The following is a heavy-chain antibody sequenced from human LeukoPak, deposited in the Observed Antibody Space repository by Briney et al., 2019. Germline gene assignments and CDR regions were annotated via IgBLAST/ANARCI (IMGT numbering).Heavy chain of an antibody. CDR2: ISSSGSSI. D-gene: IGHD1-14*01. CDR1: GFTFNDYY. CDR3: ARLEFTYNNTPDY. V-gene: IGHV3-11*04. J-gene: IGHJ4*02. Sequence: GGSLRLSCAASGFTFNDYYMDWIRQAPGKGLEWVSYISSSGSSIHYADSVKGRFPISRDNAKNSLFLQMNSLRAEDTAVYYCARLEFTYNNTPDYWGQGTLVTVSS.